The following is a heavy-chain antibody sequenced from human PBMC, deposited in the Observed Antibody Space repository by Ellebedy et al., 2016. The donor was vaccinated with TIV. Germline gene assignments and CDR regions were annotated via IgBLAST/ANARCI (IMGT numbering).Heavy chain of an antibody. J-gene: IGHJ3*02. CDR2: IYYSWNT. CDR3: ARAELRPTASHAFDI. D-gene: IGHD2-21*02. CDR1: GGSISSGDYY. Sequence: MPSETLSLTCTVSGGSISSGDYYWSWIRQPPGKGLEWIGYIYYSWNTYYNPSLNGRITISPDTSKNQLSLKLRSVTAADTAVYFCARAELRPTASHAFDIWGQGTLVTVSS. V-gene: IGHV4-30-4*01.